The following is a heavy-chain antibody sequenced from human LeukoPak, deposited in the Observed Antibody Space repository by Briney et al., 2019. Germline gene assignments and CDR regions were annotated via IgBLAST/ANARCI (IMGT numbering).Heavy chain of an antibody. D-gene: IGHD3-10*01. CDR1: GFTFSSYS. CDR2: ISSSSSYI. CDR3: ARDFGSDWYFDL. Sequence: GGSLRLSCAASGFTFSSYSMNWVRQAPGKGLEWVSSISSSSSYIFYADSVKGRFTISRDNAKNSLYLQMNSLRAEDTAVYYCARDFGSDWYFDLWGRGTLVTVSS. J-gene: IGHJ2*01. V-gene: IGHV3-21*01.